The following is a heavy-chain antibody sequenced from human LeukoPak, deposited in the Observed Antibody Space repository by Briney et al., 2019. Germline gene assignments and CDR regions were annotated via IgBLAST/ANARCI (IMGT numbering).Heavy chain of an antibody. CDR1: GFTFSRYW. CDR3: ASLFLCYGCSSSSESSDI. J-gene: IGHJ3*02. CDR2: INSDGSRT. D-gene: IGHD2-2*01. Sequence: GGSLRLSCAASGFTFSRYWMHWVRQAPGKGLVWVSRINSDGSRTTYADSVKGGFTISRDNAKNTLYLQMNSLRAEDTAVYYCASLFLCYGCSSSSESSDIWGQGTMVTVSS. V-gene: IGHV3-74*01.